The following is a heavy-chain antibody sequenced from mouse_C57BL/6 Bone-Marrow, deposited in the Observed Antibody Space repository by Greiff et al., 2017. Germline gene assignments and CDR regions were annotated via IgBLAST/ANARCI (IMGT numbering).Heavy chain of an antibody. V-gene: IGHV1-54*01. D-gene: IGHD2-3*01. CDR3: ARTGYYSYAMDY. J-gene: IGHJ4*01. Sequence: QVQLQQSGAELVRPGTSVKVSCKASGYAFTNYLIEWVKQRPGPGLEWIGVINPGSGGTNYNEKFKGKATLTADKSSSTAYMQLSSLTSEDSAVYVCARTGYYSYAMDYWGQGTSVTVSS. CDR2: INPGSGGT. CDR1: GYAFTNYL.